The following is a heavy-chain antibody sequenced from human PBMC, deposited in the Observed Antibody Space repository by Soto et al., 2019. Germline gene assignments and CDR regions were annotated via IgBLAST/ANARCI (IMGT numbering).Heavy chain of an antibody. CDR3: AKGTTYYDFWSGGAAGVSQDGRDV. V-gene: IGHV3-30*18. J-gene: IGHJ6*02. CDR1: GFTFSSYG. D-gene: IGHD3-3*01. Sequence: TGGSLRLSCAASGFTFSSYGMHWVRQAPGKGLEWVAVISYDGSNKYYADSVKRRFTISRDNSKNTLYLQMNSLRAEDTAVYYCAKGTTYYDFWSGGAAGVSQDGRDVWGQGTTVTVSS. CDR2: ISYDGSNK.